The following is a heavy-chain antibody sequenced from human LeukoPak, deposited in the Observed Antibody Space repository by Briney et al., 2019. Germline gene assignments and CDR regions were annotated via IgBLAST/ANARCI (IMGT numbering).Heavy chain of an antibody. CDR1: GFTFSSYA. V-gene: IGHV3-23*01. CDR3: AKDRAPYYDFWSGYH. Sequence: GGSLRLSCAASGFTFSSYAMSWVRQAPGKGLEWVSAIRGSGGSTYYADSVKGRFTISRDNSKNTLYLQMNSLRAEDTAVYYCAKDRAPYYDFWSGYHWGQGTLVTVSS. CDR2: IRGSGGST. J-gene: IGHJ5*02. D-gene: IGHD3-3*01.